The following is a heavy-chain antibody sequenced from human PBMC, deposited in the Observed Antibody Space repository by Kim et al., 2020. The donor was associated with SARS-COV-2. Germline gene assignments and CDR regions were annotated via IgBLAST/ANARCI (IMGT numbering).Heavy chain of an antibody. Sequence: SADAVKGPFNISRDNSKNTLYLQMNSLRAEDTAVYYCAKSRGGAAAGNDYWGQGTLVTVSS. J-gene: IGHJ4*02. D-gene: IGHD6-13*01. V-gene: IGHV3-23*01. CDR3: AKSRGGAAAGNDY.